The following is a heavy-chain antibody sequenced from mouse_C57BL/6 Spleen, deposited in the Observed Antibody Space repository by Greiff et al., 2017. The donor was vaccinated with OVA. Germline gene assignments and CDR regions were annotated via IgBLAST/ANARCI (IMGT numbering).Heavy chain of an antibody. J-gene: IGHJ2*01. CDR2: IDPENGDT. Sequence: VHVKQSGAELVRPGASVKLSCTASGFNIKDDYMHWVKQRPEQGLEWIGWIDPENGDTEYASKFQGKATITADTSSNTAYLQLSSLTSEDTAVYYCTTSHYYGSSYDYFDDWGQGTTLTVSS. V-gene: IGHV14-4*01. CDR3: TTSHYYGSSYDYFDD. CDR1: GFNIKDDY. D-gene: IGHD1-1*01.